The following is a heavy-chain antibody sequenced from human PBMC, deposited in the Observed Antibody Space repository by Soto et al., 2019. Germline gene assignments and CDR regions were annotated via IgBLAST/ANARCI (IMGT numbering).Heavy chain of an antibody. CDR2: IFASGRT. Sequence: SETLSLTCTVSGGSISNDRWSWVRQPAGKGLEWIGRIFASGRTNYNPSLQSRVTMSVDTSKNQFSLTMTSLAAADTAVYYCTRVTFETTAPLYCGQGISVT. D-gene: IGHD2-15*01. V-gene: IGHV4-4*07. CDR3: TRVTFETTAPLY. CDR1: GGSISNDR. J-gene: IGHJ4*02.